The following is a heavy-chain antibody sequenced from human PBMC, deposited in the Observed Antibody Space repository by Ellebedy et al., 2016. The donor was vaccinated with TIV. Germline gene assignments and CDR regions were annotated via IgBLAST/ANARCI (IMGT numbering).Heavy chain of an antibody. CDR2: ISAYNGNT. CDR1: GYTFTSYG. J-gene: IGHJ4*02. D-gene: IGHD2-2*01. V-gene: IGHV1-18*04. Sequence: ASVKVSXXASGYTFTSYGISWVRQAPGQGLEWMGWISAYNGNTNYAQKFQGRVTMTRDTSISTAYMELSRLRSDDTAVYYCARAPWSAIPRSGVVGSGVVPAARFYFDYWGQGTLVTVSS. CDR3: ARAPWSAIPRSGVVGSGVVPAARFYFDY.